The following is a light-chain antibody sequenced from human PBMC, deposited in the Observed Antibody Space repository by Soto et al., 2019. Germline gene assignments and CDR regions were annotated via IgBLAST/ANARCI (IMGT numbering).Light chain of an antibody. CDR2: EVS. CDR3: FSYTSSGTYV. V-gene: IGLV2-14*01. J-gene: IGLJ1*01. CDR1: SSDVGNYKY. Sequence: QSALTQPASVSGSPGQSITISCTGTSSDVGNYKYVSWYQQHPGKAPKLTIYEVSNRPSGVSNRFSGSKSGNTASLTISGLQAEDETDYSCFSYTSSGTYVFGTGTKVTVL.